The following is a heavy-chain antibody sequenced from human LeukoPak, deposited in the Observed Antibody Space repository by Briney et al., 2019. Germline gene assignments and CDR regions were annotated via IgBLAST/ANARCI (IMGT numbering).Heavy chain of an antibody. CDR1: GFTFDDYA. D-gene: IGHD2-2*01. CDR2: ISWDSGSI. CDR3: AKGYCSSTSCSGDY. J-gene: IGHJ4*02. Sequence: GGSLRLSCAASGFTFDDYAMHWVRQAPGKGLEWVSGISWDSGSIAYADSVKGRFTISRDNAKNSLYLQMNSLRAEDMALYYCAKGYCSSTSCSGDYWGQGTLVTVSS. V-gene: IGHV3-9*03.